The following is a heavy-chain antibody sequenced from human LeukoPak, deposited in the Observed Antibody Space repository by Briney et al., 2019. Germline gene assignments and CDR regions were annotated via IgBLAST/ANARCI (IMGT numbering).Heavy chain of an antibody. V-gene: IGHV4-39*01. Sequence: SETLSLTCTVSGGSISSSSYYWGWIRQPPGKGLEWIGSIYYSGSTYYNPSLKSRVTISVDTSKNQFSLKLSSVTAADTAVYYCARARTSYTPPDYWGQGTLVTVSS. CDR1: GGSISSSSYY. CDR2: IYYSGST. D-gene: IGHD3-16*01. CDR3: ARARTSYTPPDY. J-gene: IGHJ4*02.